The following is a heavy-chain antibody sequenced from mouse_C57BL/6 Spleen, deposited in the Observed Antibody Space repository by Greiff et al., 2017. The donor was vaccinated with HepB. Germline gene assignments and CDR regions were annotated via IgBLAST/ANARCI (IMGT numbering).Heavy chain of an antibody. CDR2: INPNNGGT. D-gene: IGHD1-1*01. Sequence: EVQLQQSGPELVKPGASVKISCKASGYTFTDYYMNWVKQSHGKSLEWIGDINPNNGGTSYNQKFKGKATLTVDKSSSTAYMELRSLTSEDSAVYYCARWGRKDAMDYWGQGTSVTVSS. CDR3: ARWGRKDAMDY. CDR1: GYTFTDYY. V-gene: IGHV1-26*01. J-gene: IGHJ4*01.